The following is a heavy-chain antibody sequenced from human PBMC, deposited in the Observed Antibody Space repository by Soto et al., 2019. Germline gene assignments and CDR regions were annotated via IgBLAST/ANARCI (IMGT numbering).Heavy chain of an antibody. D-gene: IGHD1-26*01. CDR2: IYYSGTT. CDR1: DGNSKDFG. CDR3: ARLGGSYAVPHFDY. J-gene: IGHJ4*02. Sequence: SETLCVSYTVSDGNSKDFGWTWIRKKPGKGLEWMGYIYYSGTTTNYNPSLKSRVTLSVDTSKNQFSLKLSSVTAADTAVYYCARLGGSYAVPHFDYWGQGTLVTVSS. V-gene: IGHV4-59*08.